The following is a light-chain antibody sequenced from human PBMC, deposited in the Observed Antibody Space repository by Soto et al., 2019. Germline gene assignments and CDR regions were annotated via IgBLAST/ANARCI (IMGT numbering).Light chain of an antibody. CDR2: GAS. V-gene: IGKV1-27*01. J-gene: IGKJ1*01. Sequence: DIQMTQSPSSLSASVGDRVTITCRASQDIGHSLAWYQQKPGKPIQLLIYGASTLHSGVPSRFSGSGSGTEFTLTISSLQPEDFATYYCLQHNSYPWTFGQGTKVDIK. CDR3: LQHNSYPWT. CDR1: QDIGHS.